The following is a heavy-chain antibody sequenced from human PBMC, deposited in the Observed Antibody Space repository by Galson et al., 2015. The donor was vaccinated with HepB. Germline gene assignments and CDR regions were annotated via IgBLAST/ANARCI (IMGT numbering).Heavy chain of an antibody. CDR2: ISSSSTYI. D-gene: IGHD1-26*01. V-gene: IGHV3-21*01. Sequence: SLRLSCAASGFTFSSYTMNWVRQAPGKGLEWVSSISSSSTYIYYADSLKGRFTISRDNAKNSLYLQMNSLRAEDTAVYYCARMGTTFGIGSTATDYWGQGTLVTVSS. CDR1: GFTFSSYT. J-gene: IGHJ4*02. CDR3: ARMGTTFGIGSTATDY.